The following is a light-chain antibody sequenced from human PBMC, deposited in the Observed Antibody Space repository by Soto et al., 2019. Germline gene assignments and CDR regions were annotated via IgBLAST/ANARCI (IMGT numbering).Light chain of an antibody. Sequence: QTVVTQEPSLTLSPGGTVTFTCGSSTGTVTTSHYPYWFQQKPGQAPSTLIYDTDTKHSWTPARFSGYLVGGKPALTLSGEQPDDEADYYCSLSYSGLRVFGGGTKLTVL. CDR3: SLSYSGLRV. V-gene: IGLV7-46*01. CDR1: TGTVTTSHY. J-gene: IGLJ3*02. CDR2: DTD.